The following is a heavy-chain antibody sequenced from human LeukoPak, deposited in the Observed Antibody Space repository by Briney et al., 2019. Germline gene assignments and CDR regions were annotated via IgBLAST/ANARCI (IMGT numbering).Heavy chain of an antibody. CDR1: RGTFSSYS. V-gene: IGHV1-69*02. D-gene: IGHD1-26*01. J-gene: IGHJ3*02. CDR3: ARGFSYLSAFDI. CDR2: IIPILGIA. Sequence: GASVKVSCKASRGTFSSYSISWVRQAPGQGLEWMGRIIPILGIANYAQKFQGRVTITADKSTSTAYMELSSLRSEDTAVYYCARGFSYLSAFDIWGQGTMVTVSS.